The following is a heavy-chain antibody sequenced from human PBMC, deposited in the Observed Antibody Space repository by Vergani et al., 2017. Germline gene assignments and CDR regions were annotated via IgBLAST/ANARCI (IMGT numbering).Heavy chain of an antibody. CDR3: VHSPSYFSGTFWGWVGY. V-gene: IGHV2-5*01. J-gene: IGHJ4*02. D-gene: IGHD3-10*01. CDR1: GVSLENHGSV. CDR2: IFWNDDT. Sequence: QITLKESGPTLVRPTETLTLTCTFTGVSLENHGSVVGWIRQPPGKALEWLSLIFWNDDTRNSPSLRSRLSITKDTSKNQVVLTLTNMDPVATATYYCVHSPSYFSGTFWGWVGYWGQETLFTVSS.